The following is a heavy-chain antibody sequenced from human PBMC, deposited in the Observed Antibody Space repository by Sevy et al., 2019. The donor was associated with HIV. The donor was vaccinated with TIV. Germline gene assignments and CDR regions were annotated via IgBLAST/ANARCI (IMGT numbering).Heavy chain of an antibody. J-gene: IGHJ6*02. Sequence: GGSLRLSCAASGFTFSDYYMSWIRQAPGKGLEWISYISGSDSTIYYADSVKGRFTISRDNAKNSLYLKMNSLRAEDTAVYYWARDHVKDGDLGDYYYYAMDVWGQGTTVTVSS. CDR1: GFTFSDYY. CDR3: ARDHVKDGDLGDYYYYAMDV. V-gene: IGHV3-11*01. CDR2: ISGSDSTI. D-gene: IGHD4-17*01.